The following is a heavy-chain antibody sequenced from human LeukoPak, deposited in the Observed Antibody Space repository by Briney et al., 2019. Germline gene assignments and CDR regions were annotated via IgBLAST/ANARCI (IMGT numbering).Heavy chain of an antibody. J-gene: IGHJ6*03. CDR2: ISSNGGST. Sequence: GGSLRLSCAASGFTFSSYAMHWVRQAPGKGLEYVSAISSNGGSTYYANSVKGRFTISRDNSKNTLYLQMGSLRAEDMAVYYCARDYMVRGVMARRFYYYYMDVWGKGTTVTVSS. CDR1: GFTFSSYA. D-gene: IGHD3-10*01. CDR3: ARDYMVRGVMARRFYYYYMDV. V-gene: IGHV3-64*01.